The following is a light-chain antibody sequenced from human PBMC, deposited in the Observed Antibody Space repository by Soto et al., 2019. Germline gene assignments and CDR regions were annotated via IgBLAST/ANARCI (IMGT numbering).Light chain of an antibody. Sequence: QSVLTQPPSASGTPGQRITISCSGSGSNIGSNAVTWYQQLPRTAPKLLIYTNNQRPSGVPDRFSGSKSGTSASLAISGLQSGDEADYYCAKWDDSLNGYVFGTGTKLTVL. V-gene: IGLV1-44*01. J-gene: IGLJ1*01. CDR3: AKWDDSLNGYV. CDR1: GSNIGSNA. CDR2: TNN.